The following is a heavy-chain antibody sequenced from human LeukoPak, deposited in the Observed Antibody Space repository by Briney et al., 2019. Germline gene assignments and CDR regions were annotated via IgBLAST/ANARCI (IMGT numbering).Heavy chain of an antibody. Sequence: GGSLRLSCAASGFTFTSYAMSWVRQAPGKGLEWVSAISPSGGSTYYPDSMKGRFTISRDNSKNTLYLQVNSLRAEDTAVYFCAKEPTSRGSGRGYFDLWGRGTPVTVPS. CDR3: AKEPTSRGSGRGYFDL. D-gene: IGHD6-19*01. J-gene: IGHJ2*01. V-gene: IGHV3-23*01. CDR2: ISPSGGST. CDR1: GFTFTSYA.